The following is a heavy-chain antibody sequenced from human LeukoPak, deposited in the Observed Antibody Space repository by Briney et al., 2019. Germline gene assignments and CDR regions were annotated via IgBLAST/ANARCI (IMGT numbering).Heavy chain of an antibody. V-gene: IGHV3-21*01. J-gene: IGHJ3*02. CDR2: ISSSGSYI. CDR1: AFTFSSYS. D-gene: IGHD3-3*01. Sequence: GGSLRLSCAASAFTFSSYSMNWVRQAPGKGLEWVSSISSSGSYIYYADSVKGRFTISRDNAKNSLYLQMNSLRADDTAMYYCARGGTILASDAFDIWGQGTKVTVSS. CDR3: ARGGTILASDAFDI.